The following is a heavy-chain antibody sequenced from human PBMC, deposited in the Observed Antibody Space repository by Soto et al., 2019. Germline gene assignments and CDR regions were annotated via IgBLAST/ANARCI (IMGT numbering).Heavy chain of an antibody. Sequence: QVQLVESGGGVVQPGRSLRLSCAASGFTFSSYGMHWVRQAPGKGLEWVAVISYDGSNKYYADSVKGRFTISRDNSKHTLYLQMNSLRAEDTAVYYCAKVTVTKYYYYYGMDVWGQGTTVTVSS. J-gene: IGHJ6*02. CDR1: GFTFSSYG. CDR2: ISYDGSNK. V-gene: IGHV3-30*18. CDR3: AKVTVTKYYYYYGMDV. D-gene: IGHD4-4*01.